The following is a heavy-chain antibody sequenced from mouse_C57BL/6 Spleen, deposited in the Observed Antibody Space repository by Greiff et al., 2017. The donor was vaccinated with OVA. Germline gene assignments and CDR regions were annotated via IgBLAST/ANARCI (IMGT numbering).Heavy chain of an antibody. Sequence: VQLKESGPELVKPGASVKISCKASGYAFSSSWMNWVKQRPGKGLEWIGRIYPGGGDTNYNGKFKGKATLTADNSSNPAYMQLSSLTYEDSAVYFCASTGQITTVVDTPYSMDYWGQGTSVTVSS. CDR1: GYAFSSSW. CDR3: ASTGQITTVVDTPYSMDY. D-gene: IGHD1-1*01. J-gene: IGHJ4*01. CDR2: IYPGGGDT. V-gene: IGHV1-82*01.